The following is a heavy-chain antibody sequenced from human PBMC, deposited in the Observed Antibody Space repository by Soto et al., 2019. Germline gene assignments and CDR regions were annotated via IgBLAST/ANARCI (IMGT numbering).Heavy chain of an antibody. D-gene: IGHD2-15*01. V-gene: IGHV1-8*01. CDR1: GYTFTSYD. CDR2: MNPNSGNT. J-gene: IGHJ6*03. CDR3: ARTLGYCSGGSCYSGPYYYYMDV. Sequence: ASVKVSCKASGYTFTSYDINWVRQATGQGLEWMGWMNPNSGNTGYAQKFQGRVTMTRNTSISTAYMELGSLRSEDTAGYYCARTLGYCSGGSCYSGPYYYYMDVWGKGTTVTVSS.